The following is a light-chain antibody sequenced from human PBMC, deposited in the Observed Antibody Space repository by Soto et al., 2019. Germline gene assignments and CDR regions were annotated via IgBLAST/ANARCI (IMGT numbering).Light chain of an antibody. Sequence: VLTQSPASLSLSPGETATLSCRTSQNVGHNFAWYQLKAGQSPRLLIHTASSRATSIPARFSGSGSRTDLSLTISGVEPEDIAVYYCQGRSRWPRASFGGGTRVEIK. CDR1: QNVGHN. J-gene: IGKJ4*01. V-gene: IGKV3-11*01. CDR3: QGRSRWPRAS. CDR2: TAS.